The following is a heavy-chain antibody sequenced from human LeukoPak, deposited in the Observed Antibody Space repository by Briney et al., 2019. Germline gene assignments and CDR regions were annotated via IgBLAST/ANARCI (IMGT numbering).Heavy chain of an antibody. J-gene: IGHJ4*02. D-gene: IGHD1-1*01. CDR3: ARVGPARLEDY. CDR1: GGSFSGYY. CDR2: INHSGST. Sequence: SETLSLTCADYGGSFSGYYWSWIRQPPGKGLEWIGEINHSGSTNYSPSLKSRVTISVDTSKNQFSLKLSSVTAADAAVYYCARVGPARLEDYWGQGTLVTVSS. V-gene: IGHV4-34*01.